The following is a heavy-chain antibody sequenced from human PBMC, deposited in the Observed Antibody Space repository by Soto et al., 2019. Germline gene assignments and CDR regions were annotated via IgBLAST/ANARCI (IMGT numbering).Heavy chain of an antibody. V-gene: IGHV4-30-4*01. CDR3: ARAVTRRCSGGSCYWFDP. CDR2: IYYSGST. J-gene: IGHJ5*02. D-gene: IGHD2-15*01. Sequence: SETLSLTCTVSGGSISSGDYYWSWIRQPPGKGLEWIGYIYYSGSTYYNPSLKSRVTISVDTSKNQFSLKLSSVTAADTAVYYCARAVTRRCSGGSCYWFDPRGQGTPVTVSS. CDR1: GGSISSGDYY.